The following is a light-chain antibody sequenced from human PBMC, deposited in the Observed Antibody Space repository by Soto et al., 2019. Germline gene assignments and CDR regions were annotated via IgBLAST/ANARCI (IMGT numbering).Light chain of an antibody. V-gene: IGKV3-20*01. CDR1: QSVSNNY. J-gene: IGKJ1*01. CDR2: GAS. Sequence: EFVLTQSPGTLSLSPGERATLSCRASQSVSNNYLAWYQQKPGQAPRLLIYGASSRATGIPDRFSDSGSGTDFILTISRLEPEDFAVYYCQQYGSSPRTFGQGTKVDIK. CDR3: QQYGSSPRT.